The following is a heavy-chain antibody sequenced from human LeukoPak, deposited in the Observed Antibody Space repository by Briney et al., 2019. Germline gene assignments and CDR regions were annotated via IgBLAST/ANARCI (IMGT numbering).Heavy chain of an antibody. CDR2: ISYDGSNK. Sequence: GRSLRLSCAASGFTFSSYGMHWVRQAPGKGLEWVAVISYDGSNKYYADSVKGRFTISRDNSKNTLYLQMNSLRAEDTAVYYCAKGKKVDTAAVDYWGQGTLVTVSS. CDR3: AKGKKVDTAAVDY. D-gene: IGHD5-18*01. J-gene: IGHJ4*02. V-gene: IGHV3-30*18. CDR1: GFTFSSYG.